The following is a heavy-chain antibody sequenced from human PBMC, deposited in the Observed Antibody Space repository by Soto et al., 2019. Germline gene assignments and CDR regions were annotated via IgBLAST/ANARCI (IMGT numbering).Heavy chain of an antibody. Sequence: QVQLVQSGAEVKKPGASVKVSCKASGYSFSDYDINWVRQATGQGPEWMGWMNPNSGNTGYAQKFQGRGTMTRTNSINAAYMELSSLGSEDTAVYYCARDNRYNWNDEGWFDPWGQGTLVTVSS. CDR1: GYSFSDYD. CDR3: ARDNRYNWNDEGWFDP. J-gene: IGHJ5*02. V-gene: IGHV1-8*01. CDR2: MNPNSGNT. D-gene: IGHD1-20*01.